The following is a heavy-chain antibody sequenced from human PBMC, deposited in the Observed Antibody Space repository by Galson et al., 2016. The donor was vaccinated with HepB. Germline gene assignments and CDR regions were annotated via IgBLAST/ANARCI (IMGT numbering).Heavy chain of an antibody. V-gene: IGHV3-53*01. CDR3: ARGQRYCSGGSWPMDV. Sequence: SLRLSCAASGFTVSSSYMTWVRQAPGKGLEWVSVIYSGGSTYYADSVKGRFTISRDKSKNTLYLQMNSLRAEDTAVYYCARGQRYCSGGSWPMDVWGQGTTVTVSS. J-gene: IGHJ6*02. CDR1: GFTVSSSY. CDR2: IYSGGST. D-gene: IGHD2-15*01.